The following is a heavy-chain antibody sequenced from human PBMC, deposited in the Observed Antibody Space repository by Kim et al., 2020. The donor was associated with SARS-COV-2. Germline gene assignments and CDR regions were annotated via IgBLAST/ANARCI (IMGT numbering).Heavy chain of an antibody. Sequence: GGSLRLSCAASGFTFSSYAMHWVRQAPGKGLEWVAVISYDGSNKYYADSVKGRFTISRDNSKNTLYLQMNSLRAEDTAVYYCARDPIVGATIPYNWFDP. CDR2: ISYDGSNK. CDR3: ARDPIVGATIPYNWFDP. V-gene: IGHV3-30-3*01. CDR1: GFTFSSYA. J-gene: IGHJ5*02. D-gene: IGHD1-26*01.